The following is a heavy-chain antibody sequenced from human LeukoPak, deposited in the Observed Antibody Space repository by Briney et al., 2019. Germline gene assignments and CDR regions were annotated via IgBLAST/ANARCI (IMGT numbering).Heavy chain of an antibody. CDR3: ARANAYGYSYGYIWFDP. V-gene: IGHV4-61*01. J-gene: IGHJ5*02. CDR1: GGSISSSNYY. D-gene: IGHD5-18*01. Sequence: PSETLSLTCTVSGGSISSSNYYWSWIRQPPGKGLEWIGYLYDSGSTNYNPSLKSRVTISADTSKNQFSLRLSSVTAADTAVYYCARANAYGYSYGYIWFDPWGQGTLVTVSS. CDR2: LYDSGST.